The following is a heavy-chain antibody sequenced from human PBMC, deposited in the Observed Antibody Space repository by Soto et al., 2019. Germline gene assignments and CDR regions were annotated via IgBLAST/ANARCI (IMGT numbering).Heavy chain of an antibody. CDR3: AGADSGNYYHGFQM. CDR1: GGSVSRRFYY. V-gene: IGHV4-61*01. CDR2: IYHSVTT. D-gene: IGHD1-26*01. J-gene: IGHJ3*02. Sequence: SETLSLTFTLSGGSVSRRFYYYNWIRHPPGKGIEWIGYIYHSVTTNYNSSLEIRLTISVDTSKNLFSLRLSSVTAADTVVYYCAGADSGNYYHGFQMWGQGKMVTV.